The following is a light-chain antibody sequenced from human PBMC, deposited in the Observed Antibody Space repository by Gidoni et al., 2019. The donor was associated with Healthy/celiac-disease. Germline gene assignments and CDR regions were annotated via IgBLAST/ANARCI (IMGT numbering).Light chain of an antibody. CDR1: QDINNA. Sequence: AIQWTQSPSSLSASVGDRVTITCRSSQDINNALAWYQQKPGKAPDLLIYDASSLQSGVPSRFSGSASGTDFTLTIDSLQPEDFATYFCQQCSDYSPTFGGGTKVEIK. V-gene: IGKV1D-13*01. CDR2: DAS. CDR3: QQCSDYSPT. J-gene: IGKJ4*01.